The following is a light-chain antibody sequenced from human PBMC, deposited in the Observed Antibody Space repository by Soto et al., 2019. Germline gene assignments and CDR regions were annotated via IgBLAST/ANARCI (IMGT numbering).Light chain of an antibody. CDR1: SSDIGAYKY. CDR3: SSFTTTSTRV. J-gene: IGLJ3*02. CDR2: DAS. V-gene: IGLV2-14*01. Sequence: QSVLTQPASVSGSPGQSITISCTGTSSDIGAYKYVSWYQQHPGEAPKLIIFDASVRPSGVSNRFSGSKSGNTASLTISGLQPEDEADYYCSSFTTTSTRVFGGGTQLTV.